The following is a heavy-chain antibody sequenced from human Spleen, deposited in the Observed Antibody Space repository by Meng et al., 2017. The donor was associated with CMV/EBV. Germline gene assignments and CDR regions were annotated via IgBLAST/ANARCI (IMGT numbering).Heavy chain of an antibody. D-gene: IGHD1-1*01. V-gene: IGHV1-69*05. CDR1: GGTFSSYA. CDR3: ARYNWNEGYYFHY. CDR2: IIPIFGTA. J-gene: IGHJ4*02. Sequence: KISCKASGGTFSSYALSWVRQAPGQGLEWMGGIIPIFGTANYAQRFQGRVTITTDESTSTAYMELSSLRSEDTAVYYCARYNWNEGYYFHYWGQGTLVTVSS.